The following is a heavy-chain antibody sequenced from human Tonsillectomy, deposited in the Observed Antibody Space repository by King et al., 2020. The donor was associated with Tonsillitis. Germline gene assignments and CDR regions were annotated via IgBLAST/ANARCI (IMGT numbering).Heavy chain of an antibody. Sequence: VQLVESGGGLVQPGGSLRLFCATSGFTFSRHWMHWVRQAPGKGLVWVARIDGVGGDTHYSDSVRGRFTISRDNVKNTLYLQMNGLRAEDTAVYYCARDGDGPITFDYWGQGTLVTVSS. D-gene: IGHD3-3*01. CDR2: IDGVGGDT. V-gene: IGHV3-74*01. CDR3: ARDGDGPITFDY. J-gene: IGHJ4*02. CDR1: GFTFSRHW.